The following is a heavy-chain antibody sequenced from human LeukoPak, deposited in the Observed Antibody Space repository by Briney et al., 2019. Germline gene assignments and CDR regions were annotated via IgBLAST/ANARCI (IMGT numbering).Heavy chain of an antibody. J-gene: IGHJ3*02. CDR2: IRSKAYGGTT. CDR1: GFTFGDYV. CDR3: TRRYNYDSSGYYYVRDAFDI. Sequence: GGSLRLSCAASGFTFGDYVMSWVRQAPGKGLEWVGFIRSKAYGGTTKNAASVKGRFTIPRDDSRSIAYLQMNSLKTEDTAVYYCTRRYNYDSSGYYYVRDAFDIWGQGTMVTVSS. V-gene: IGHV3-49*04. D-gene: IGHD3-22*01.